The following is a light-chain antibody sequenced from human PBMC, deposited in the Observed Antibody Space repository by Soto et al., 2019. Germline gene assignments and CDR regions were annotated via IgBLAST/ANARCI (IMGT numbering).Light chain of an antibody. J-gene: IGKJ1*01. CDR2: KAS. V-gene: IGKV1-5*03. CDR3: QPYNSYSRT. Sequence: DIQMTQSPSTLSASVGYRFTITCRASQSISSWLAWYQQKPGKAPKLLIYKASTLESGVPSRFSGSGSETEFTLTISSLQPDDYATYYCQPYNSYSRTFGQGTKVDIK. CDR1: QSISSW.